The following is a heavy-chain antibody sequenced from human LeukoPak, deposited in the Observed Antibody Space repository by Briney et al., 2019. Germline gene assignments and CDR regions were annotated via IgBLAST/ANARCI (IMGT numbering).Heavy chain of an antibody. V-gene: IGHV3-48*03. CDR2: ISCADPTI. CDR1: GCIYITYE. J-gene: IGHJ6*04. D-gene: IGHD1-14*01. CDR3: ARWSADRHNAVDV. Sequence: PGGALRHTCAASGCIYITYELNWVRQPPAKGLQGVSYISCADPTIYNADSVKGRFTISTDNAKNSLYLQMSSLRAEDTAVYYCARWSADRHNAVDVWGEGTTVTVSS.